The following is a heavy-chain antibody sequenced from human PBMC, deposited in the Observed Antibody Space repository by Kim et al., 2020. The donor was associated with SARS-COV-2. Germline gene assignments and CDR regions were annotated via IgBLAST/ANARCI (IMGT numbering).Heavy chain of an antibody. V-gene: IGHV3-30*18. Sequence: GGSLRLSCAASGFTFSSYGMHWVRQAPGKGLEWVAVISYDGSNKYYADSVKGRFTISRDNSKNTLYLQMNSLRAEDTAVYYCANGPAAGSHWGQGTLVTVSS. D-gene: IGHD6-13*01. CDR1: GFTFSSYG. CDR3: ANGPAAGSH. CDR2: ISYDGSNK. J-gene: IGHJ4*02.